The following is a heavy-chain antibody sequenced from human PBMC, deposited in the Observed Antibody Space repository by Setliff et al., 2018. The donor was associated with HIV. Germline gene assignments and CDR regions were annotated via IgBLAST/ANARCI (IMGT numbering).Heavy chain of an antibody. J-gene: IGHJ4*02. CDR2: IKQDGSEK. Sequence: PGGSLRLSCAASGFTFSSYWMSWVRQAPGKGLEWVAIIKQDGSEKYYVDSVKGRFTISRDNAKNSVYLQMNSLRVDDTAVYYCARDGEYHQLFDCWGQGTLVTVXS. CDR3: ARDGEYHQLFDC. V-gene: IGHV3-7*03. D-gene: IGHD2-2*01. CDR1: GFTFSSYW.